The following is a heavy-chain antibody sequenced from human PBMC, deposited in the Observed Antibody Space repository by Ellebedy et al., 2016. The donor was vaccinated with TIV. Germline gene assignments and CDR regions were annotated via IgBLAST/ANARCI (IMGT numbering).Heavy chain of an antibody. V-gene: IGHV4-39*07. J-gene: IGHJ6*02. CDR2: IYYSGST. CDR1: GGSISSSSYY. D-gene: IGHD1-14*01. CDR3: ARGRYLAPYGMDV. Sequence: SETLSLTCTVSGGSISSSSYYWGWIRQPPGKGLEWIGSIYYSGSTYYNPSLKSRVTISVDTSKNQFSLKLSSVTAADTAVYYCARGRYLAPYGMDVWGQGTTVTVSS.